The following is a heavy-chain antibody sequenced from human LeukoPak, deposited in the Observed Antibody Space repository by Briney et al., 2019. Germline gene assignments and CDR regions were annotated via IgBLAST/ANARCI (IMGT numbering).Heavy chain of an antibody. CDR1: GYSFTSYW. CDR3: ARMRGPIVAGDY. CDR2: IDPSDSYT. D-gene: IGHD5-12*01. J-gene: IGHJ4*02. Sequence: GESLKISCKGSGYSFTSYWISWVRQMPGKGLEWMGRIDPSDSYTNYSPSFQGHVTISADKSISTAYLQWSGLKASDTAMYYCARMRGPIVAGDYWGQGTLVTVSS. V-gene: IGHV5-10-1*01.